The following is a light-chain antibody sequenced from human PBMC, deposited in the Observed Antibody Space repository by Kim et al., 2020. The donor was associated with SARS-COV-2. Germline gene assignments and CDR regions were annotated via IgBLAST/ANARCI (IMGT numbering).Light chain of an antibody. CDR1: QSISSY. Sequence: SVGDRVTITCRASQSISSYLNWYQQKPGEAPKLLIYAASSLQSGVPSRFSGSGSGTDFTLTISSLQPEDFATYYCQQSYSTPGFTFGPGTKVDIK. J-gene: IGKJ3*01. CDR3: QQSYSTPGFT. CDR2: AAS. V-gene: IGKV1-39*01.